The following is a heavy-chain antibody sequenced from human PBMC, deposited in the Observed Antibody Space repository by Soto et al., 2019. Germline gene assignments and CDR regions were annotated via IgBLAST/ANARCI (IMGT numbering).Heavy chain of an antibody. CDR1: GGYFNDNY. D-gene: IGHD3-10*01. J-gene: IGHJ5*02. V-gene: IGHV4-34*01. CDR2: ISRSGTT. CDR3: ATSLWFGTQVEL. Sequence: QVQLQQWGAGLLKPSETLSLSCAVYGGYFNDNYYTWFRQPPGKGLEWIGEISRSGTTKYIPSLKSRASTSFDTSKTQVSLKVTSATAADTAVYYCATSLWFGTQVELWGQGALVTVSS.